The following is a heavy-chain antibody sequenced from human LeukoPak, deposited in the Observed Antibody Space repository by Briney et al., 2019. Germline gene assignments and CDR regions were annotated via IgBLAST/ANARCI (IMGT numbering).Heavy chain of an antibody. CDR2: IYYSGTT. CDR3: ARQISDYYYYYIDV. D-gene: IGHD3-10*01. V-gene: IGHV4-30-2*03. J-gene: IGHJ6*03. CDR1: GGSISSGDYY. Sequence: PSQTLSLTCTVSGGSISSGDYYWSWIRQPPGKGLEWIGTIYYSGTTYYNPSLESRATISEDTSKNQFSLTLRSVTAADTAVYYRARQISDYYYYYIDVWGKGTTVTVSS.